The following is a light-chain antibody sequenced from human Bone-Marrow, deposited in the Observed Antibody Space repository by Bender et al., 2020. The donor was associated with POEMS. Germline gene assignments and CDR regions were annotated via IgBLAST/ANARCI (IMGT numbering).Light chain of an antibody. CDR3: FSYALSSAV. Sequence: QSALTQPASVSGSPGQSITISCTETSSDIGAYKYVSWYQQHPGKAPKLMIYEDTKRPSGVSNRFSGSKSGNTASLTISGLQAEDEADYYCFSYALSSAVFGGGTKLTVL. V-gene: IGLV2-23*01. CDR1: SSDIGAYKY. CDR2: EDT. J-gene: IGLJ2*01.